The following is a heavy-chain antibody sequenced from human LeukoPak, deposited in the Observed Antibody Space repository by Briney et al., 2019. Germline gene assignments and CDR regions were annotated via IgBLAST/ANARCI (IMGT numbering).Heavy chain of an antibody. V-gene: IGHV4-34*01. J-gene: IGHJ4*03. D-gene: IGHD1-1*01. CDR2: IDHRGDT. CDR3: ARGPTISETGYFDF. Sequence: SGTLSLTCAVYGGSFSRYYWSWIRQSPGKGLEWIAEIDHRGDTNYNPSVKSRVTISVDTSKNQFSLKVRSLSAADTAVYYCARGPTISETGYFDFWGQGTLVTASS. CDR1: GGSFSRYY.